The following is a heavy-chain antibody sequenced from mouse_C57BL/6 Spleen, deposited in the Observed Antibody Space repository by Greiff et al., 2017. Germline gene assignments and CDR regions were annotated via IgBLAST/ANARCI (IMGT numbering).Heavy chain of an antibody. Sequence: QVQLQQPGAELVKPGASVKLSCKASGYTFTSYWMQWVKQRPGQGLEWIGEIDPSDSYPNYNQKFKGKATLTVDTSSSTAYMPLSSLTSEDSAVYYCARSEDRDYTWFAYWGQGTLVTVSA. CDR3: ARSEDRDYTWFAY. D-gene: IGHD2-4*01. V-gene: IGHV1-50*01. J-gene: IGHJ3*01. CDR2: IDPSDSYP. CDR1: GYTFTSYW.